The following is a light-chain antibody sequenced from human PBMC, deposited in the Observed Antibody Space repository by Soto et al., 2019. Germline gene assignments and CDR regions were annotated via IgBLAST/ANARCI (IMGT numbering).Light chain of an antibody. CDR1: SSDVGSYNY. J-gene: IGLJ1*01. CDR2: DVT. CDR3: CSSAGRYSYV. V-gene: IGLV2-11*01. Sequence: QSALTQPRSVSGSPGQSVTLSCTGTSSDVGSYNYVSWYQHHPGKAPKLMIYDVTKRPSGVPDRFSGSKSGNTASLTISGLPAEDEADYYCCSSAGRYSYVFGTGTKVTVL.